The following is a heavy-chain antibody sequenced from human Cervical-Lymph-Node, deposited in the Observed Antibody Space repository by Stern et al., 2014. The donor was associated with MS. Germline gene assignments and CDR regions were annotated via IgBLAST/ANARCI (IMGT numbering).Heavy chain of an antibody. Sequence: VQLVESGGGVVPPGRSLRLSCAASGFTFSSFAMYWVRPAPGTGLEWVTLIIYDGSDKYYADSVKGRFTISRDNSKNTLYLQMSSLRAEDTAVYYCARGRSGGVDASDMWGQGTMVTVSS. CDR1: GFTFSSFA. V-gene: IGHV3-30-3*01. CDR2: IIYDGSDK. D-gene: IGHD2-8*02. J-gene: IGHJ3*02. CDR3: ARGRSGGVDASDM.